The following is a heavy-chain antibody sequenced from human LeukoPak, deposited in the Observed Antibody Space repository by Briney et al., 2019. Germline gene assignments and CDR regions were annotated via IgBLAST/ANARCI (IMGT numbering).Heavy chain of an antibody. J-gene: IGHJ5*02. CDR2: INSDGSST. D-gene: IGHD6-13*01. CDR3: AREGIAAAGIDP. Sequence: GSLILSCAASGFTFSSYWMHWVRQAPGKGLVWVSRINSDGSSTSYADSVKGRFTISRDNAKNTLYLQMNSLRAEDTAVYYCAREGIAAAGIDPWGQGTLVTVSS. CDR1: GFTFSSYW. V-gene: IGHV3-74*01.